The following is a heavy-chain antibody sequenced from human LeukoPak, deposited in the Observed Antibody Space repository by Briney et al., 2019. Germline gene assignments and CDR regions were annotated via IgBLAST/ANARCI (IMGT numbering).Heavy chain of an antibody. Sequence: GASVKVSCKASGGTFSSYAISWVRQAPGQGLEWMGWISAYNGNTNYAQKLQGRVTMTTDTSTSTAYMELRSLRSDDTAVYYCARGAAGTVFFHFDYWGQGTLVTVSS. CDR1: GGTFSSYA. V-gene: IGHV1-18*01. CDR3: ARGAAGTVFFHFDY. J-gene: IGHJ4*02. D-gene: IGHD6-13*01. CDR2: ISAYNGNT.